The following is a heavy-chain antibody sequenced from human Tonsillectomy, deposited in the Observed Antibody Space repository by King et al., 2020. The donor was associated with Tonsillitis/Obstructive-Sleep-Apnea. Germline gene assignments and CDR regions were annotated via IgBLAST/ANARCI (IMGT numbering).Heavy chain of an antibody. CDR1: GFTFSDYY. CDR3: ATHYPNTSPFAY. V-gene: IGHV3-11*05. D-gene: IGHD3-10*01. Sequence: VQLVESGGGLVKPGGALRLSCAASGFTFSDYYISWIRQAPGKGLEWVSYISSGSSYTNYADSVKGRFTISRDNAKNSLYLQMNSLRAEDTAVYYFATHYPNTSPFAYWGRGTLVTVSS. CDR2: ISSGSSYT. J-gene: IGHJ4*02.